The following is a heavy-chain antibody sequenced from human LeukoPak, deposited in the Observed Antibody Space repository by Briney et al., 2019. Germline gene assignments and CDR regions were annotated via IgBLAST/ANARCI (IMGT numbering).Heavy chain of an antibody. CDR3: ARDGTSTDDY. D-gene: IGHD2-2*01. CDR1: GYTFSNFG. V-gene: IGHV1-18*01. Sequence: ASVKASCKTSGYTFSNFGINWVRQAPGQRVKWMGRISGINDHTNYGQKCQGRFPVTTDSSPSTAYMELRNLRFDDTAVYYCARDGTSTDDYWGQGTLVTVSS. J-gene: IGHJ4*02. CDR2: ISGINDHT.